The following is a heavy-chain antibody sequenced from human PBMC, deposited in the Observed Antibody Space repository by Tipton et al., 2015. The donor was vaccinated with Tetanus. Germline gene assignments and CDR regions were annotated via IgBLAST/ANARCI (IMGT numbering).Heavy chain of an antibody. J-gene: IGHJ5*02. Sequence: TLSLTCAVNGGAFSGYYWTWIRQSPGKGLEWIGEINHSGTSNHNPSLKSRVTTSVDTSKNHFFLQLSSVTAADTAVYYCARGRLTYYYGSGSRGWFAPWGQGTPVTVSS. CDR1: GGAFSGYY. CDR3: ARGRLTYYYGSGSRGWFAP. V-gene: IGHV4-34*01. CDR2: INHSGTS. D-gene: IGHD3-10*01.